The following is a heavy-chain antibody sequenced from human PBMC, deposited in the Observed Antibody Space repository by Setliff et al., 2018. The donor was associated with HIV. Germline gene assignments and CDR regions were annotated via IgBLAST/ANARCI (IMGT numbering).Heavy chain of an antibody. J-gene: IGHJ6*03. D-gene: IGHD3-10*01. Sequence: GGSLRLSCAASGFMFDDYTMHWVRQAPGKGLEWVSLISWDGGSTYYADSVTGRFTISRDNAKNSLYLQMNSLRAADTAVYYCARMTLIRGVVISYMDVWGKGTTVTVSS. CDR3: ARMTLIRGVVISYMDV. CDR1: GFMFDDYT. CDR2: ISWDGGST. V-gene: IGHV3-43*01.